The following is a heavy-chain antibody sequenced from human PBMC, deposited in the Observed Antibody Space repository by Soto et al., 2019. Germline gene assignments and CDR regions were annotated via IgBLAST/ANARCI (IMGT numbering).Heavy chain of an antibody. CDR2: ISGSGGST. D-gene: IGHD3-3*01. J-gene: IGHJ6*02. Sequence: GGSLRLSCAASGFTFSSYAMSWVRQSPGKGLEWVSAISGSGGSTYYADSVKGRFTISRDNSKNTLYLQMNSLRAEDTAVYYCAKDPRNWTGMDVWGQGTTVTVSS. CDR1: GFTFSSYA. CDR3: AKDPRNWTGMDV. V-gene: IGHV3-23*01.